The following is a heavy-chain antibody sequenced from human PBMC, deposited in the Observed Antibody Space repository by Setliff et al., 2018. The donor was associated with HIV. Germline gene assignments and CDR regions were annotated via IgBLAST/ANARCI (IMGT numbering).Heavy chain of an antibody. CDR1: GFTFSYSW. V-gene: IGHV3-15*01. CDR2: IKSKIDGGTA. CDR3: TSRPPNSSSRRFDP. D-gene: IGHD6-13*01. Sequence: GGSLRLSCAASGFTFSYSWMNWVRQAPGKGLEWVGRIKSKIDGGTADYAAPVKGRFTISRDDSKNALYLQMNSLKIEDTAMYYCTSRPPNSSSRRFDPWGQGTLVTVSS. J-gene: IGHJ5*02.